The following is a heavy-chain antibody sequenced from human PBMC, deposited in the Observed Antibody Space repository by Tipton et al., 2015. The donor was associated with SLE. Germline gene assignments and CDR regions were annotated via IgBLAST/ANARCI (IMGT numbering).Heavy chain of an antibody. D-gene: IGHD7-27*01. Sequence: GLVKPSETLSLSCTVSGGPISLYSWSWIRQPPGKGLEWIGCISDNGRTFYSPSLRSRVTISLDTSQNEFSLKVDFVTAADTAVYYCAREPHRGTGVIYWYFDLWGRGTRVTVSS. CDR3: AREPHRGTGVIYWYFDL. CDR1: GGPISLYS. CDR2: ISDNGRT. J-gene: IGHJ2*01. V-gene: IGHV4-59*06.